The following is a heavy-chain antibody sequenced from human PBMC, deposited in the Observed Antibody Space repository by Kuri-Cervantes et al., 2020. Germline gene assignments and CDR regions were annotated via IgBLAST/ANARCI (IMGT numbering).Heavy chain of an antibody. J-gene: IGHJ3*01. CDR2: IIGYTANT. CDR3: ARLGWDDILTGYSLGAFDL. D-gene: IGHD3-9*01. V-gene: IGHV1-18*01. Sequence: ASVKVSCKASGYTFTSYGISWVRQAPGQGLEWMGWIIGYTANTKYAPKFQGRVTMTTDTSTSTAYMELRSLRSDDTAVYYCARLGWDDILTGYSLGAFDLWSQGTMVTVSS. CDR1: GYTFTSYG.